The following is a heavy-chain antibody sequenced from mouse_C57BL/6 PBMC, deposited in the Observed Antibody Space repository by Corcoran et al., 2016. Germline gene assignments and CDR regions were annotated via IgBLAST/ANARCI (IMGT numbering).Heavy chain of an antibody. V-gene: IGHV1-76*01. D-gene: IGHD2-2*01. CDR1: GYTFTDYY. Sequence: QVQLKQSGAELVRPGASVKLSCKASGYTFTDYYINWVKQRPGQGLEWIARIYPGSGNTYYNEKFKGKATLTAEKYSSTAYMQLSSLTSEDSAVYFCARLNGYYFDYWGQGTTLTVSS. J-gene: IGHJ2*01. CDR2: IYPGSGNT. CDR3: ARLNGYYFDY.